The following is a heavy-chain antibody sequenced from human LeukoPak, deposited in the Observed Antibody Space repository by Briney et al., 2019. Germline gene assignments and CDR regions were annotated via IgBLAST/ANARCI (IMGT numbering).Heavy chain of an antibody. CDR2: INPNSGGT. CDR3: AREGSGPYYYDSSGYPDAFDI. J-gene: IGHJ3*02. Sequence: EASVKVSCKASGYTFTGYYMHWVRQAPGQGLEWMGWINPNSGGTNYAQKLQGRVTMTRDTSISTAYMELSRLRSDDTAVYYCAREGSGPYYYDSSGYPDAFDIWGQGTMVTVSS. CDR1: GYTFTGYY. V-gene: IGHV1-2*02. D-gene: IGHD3-22*01.